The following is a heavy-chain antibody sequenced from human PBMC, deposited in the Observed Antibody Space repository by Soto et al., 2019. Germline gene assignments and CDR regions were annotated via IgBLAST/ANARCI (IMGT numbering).Heavy chain of an antibody. CDR2: IYYSGST. Sequence: SETLSLTCTVSGGSISSGDYYWSWIRQPPGKGLEWIGYIYYSGSTYYNPSLKSRVTISVDTSKNQFSLKLSSVTAADTAVYYCARDPRITGTGYNWFDPWGQGTLVTVSS. CDR1: GGSISSGDYY. V-gene: IGHV4-30-4*01. CDR3: ARDPRITGTGYNWFDP. J-gene: IGHJ5*02. D-gene: IGHD1-20*01.